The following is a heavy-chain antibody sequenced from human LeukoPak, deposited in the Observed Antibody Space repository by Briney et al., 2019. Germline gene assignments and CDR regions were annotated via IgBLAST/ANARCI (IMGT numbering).Heavy chain of an antibody. CDR3: ARDPPMYSSGWPY. V-gene: IGHV3-66*01. Sequence: GGSLRLSCAASGFTVSSNYMSWVRQAPGKGLEWVSVIYSGGSTYYADSVKGRFTISRDNSKNTLYLQMNSLRAEDTAVYYCARDPPMYSSGWPYWGQGTLVTVSS. J-gene: IGHJ4*02. CDR2: IYSGGST. CDR1: GFTVSSNY. D-gene: IGHD6-19*01.